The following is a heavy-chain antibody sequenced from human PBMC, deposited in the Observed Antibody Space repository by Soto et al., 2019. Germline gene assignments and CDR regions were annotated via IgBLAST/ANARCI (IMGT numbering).Heavy chain of an antibody. J-gene: IGHJ4*02. Sequence: SLRLPFSASAYTFSSHSMNCLRQAPGKGLECVSSISSSSSYIYYADSVKGRFTISRDNANSLLYLQMNSLRAEDTAVYYCARDDGGYGSYFDCWGQGTLVAVCS. CDR3: ARDDGGYGSYFDC. CDR2: ISSSSSYI. V-gene: IGHV3-21*01. CDR1: AYTFSSHS. D-gene: IGHD5-18*01.